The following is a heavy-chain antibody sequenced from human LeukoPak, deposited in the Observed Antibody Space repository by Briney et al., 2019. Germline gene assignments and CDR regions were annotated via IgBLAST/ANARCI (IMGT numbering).Heavy chain of an antibody. CDR2: IYHSGST. Sequence: SETLSLTCAVSGGSISSGGYSWSWIRQPPGKGLEWIGYIYHSGSTYYNPSLKSRVTISVDRSKNQFSLKLSSVTAADTAVYYCARAPTYCSGGSCYSGYGMDVWGQGTTVTVSS. D-gene: IGHD2-15*01. CDR1: GGSISSGGYS. V-gene: IGHV4-30-2*01. J-gene: IGHJ6*02. CDR3: ARAPTYCSGGSCYSGYGMDV.